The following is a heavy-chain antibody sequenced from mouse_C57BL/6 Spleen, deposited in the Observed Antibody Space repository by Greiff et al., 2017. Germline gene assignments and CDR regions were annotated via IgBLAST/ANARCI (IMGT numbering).Heavy chain of an antibody. CDR1: GYTFTSYW. D-gene: IGHD1-1*01. Sequence: QVQLQQPGAELVRPGSSVKLSCKASGYTFTSYWMDWVKQRPGQGLEWIGNIYPSDSETHYNQKFKDKATLTVDKSSSTAYMQLSSLTSEDSAVYYCARSDYGGNYYAMDYWGQGTSVTVSS. J-gene: IGHJ4*01. CDR3: ARSDYGGNYYAMDY. V-gene: IGHV1-61*01. CDR2: IYPSDSET.